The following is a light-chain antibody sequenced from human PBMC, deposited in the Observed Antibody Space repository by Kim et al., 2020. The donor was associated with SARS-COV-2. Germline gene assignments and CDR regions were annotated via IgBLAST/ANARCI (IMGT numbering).Light chain of an antibody. V-gene: IGKV3-11*01. CDR3: QQRAHWPGT. CDR1: PYVNIY. J-gene: IGKJ1*01. Sequence: LSPRERAPLSCRASPYVNIYVAWYQQKPGQPPRLLIYDTSPRATGIPARFSGSGSGTEFTLTISSLEPDDFAVYYCQQRAHWPGTFGQGTKVDIK. CDR2: DTS.